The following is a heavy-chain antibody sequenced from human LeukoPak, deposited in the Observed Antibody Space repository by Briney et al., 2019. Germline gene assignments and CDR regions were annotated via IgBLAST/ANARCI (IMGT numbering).Heavy chain of an antibody. J-gene: IGHJ4*02. CDR1: GVSIRDTFYY. D-gene: IGHD3-22*01. Sequence: SETLSLTCTVSGVSIRDTFYYWCWIRQPPGKGLEWIGSIYHTGRTNYSPSLKSRVTLSVDTSKDQFSLKLTSVTAADTALYHCARDPGFYYDSRETHYDYWGQGTLVTVSS. V-gene: IGHV4-39*07. CDR3: ARDPGFYYDSRETHYDY. CDR2: IYHTGRT.